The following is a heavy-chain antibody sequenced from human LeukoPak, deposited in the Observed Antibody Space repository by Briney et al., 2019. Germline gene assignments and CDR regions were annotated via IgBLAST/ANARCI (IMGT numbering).Heavy chain of an antibody. CDR1: GFTFSSYG. CDR3: ARHDFYSNYPHNWFDP. CDR2: IWYDGSNK. D-gene: IGHD4-11*01. Sequence: GGSLRLSCAASGFTFSSYGMHWVRQAPGKGLEWVAVIWYDGSNKYYADSVKGRFTISRDNSKNTLYLQMNSLRAEDTAVYYCARHDFYSNYPHNWFDPWGQGTLVTVSS. V-gene: IGHV3-33*01. J-gene: IGHJ5*02.